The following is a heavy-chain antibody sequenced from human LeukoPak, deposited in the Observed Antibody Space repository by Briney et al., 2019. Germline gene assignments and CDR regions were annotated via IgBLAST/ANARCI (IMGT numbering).Heavy chain of an antibody. Sequence: ASVKVSCKASGYSLTNYYIHWVRQAPGQGLEWMGWINPNSGGTNYAQKFQGRVTMTRDTSISTAYMELSRLRSDDTAVYYCARDGENSYGYMGYYGMDVWGQGTTVTVAS. V-gene: IGHV1-2*02. CDR3: ARDGENSYGYMGYYGMDV. CDR1: GYSLTNYY. J-gene: IGHJ6*02. D-gene: IGHD5-12*01. CDR2: INPNSGGT.